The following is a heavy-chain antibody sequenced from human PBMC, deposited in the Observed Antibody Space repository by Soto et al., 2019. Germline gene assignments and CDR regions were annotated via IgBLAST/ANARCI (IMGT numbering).Heavy chain of an antibody. CDR2: IYYSGST. D-gene: IGHD3-9*01. CDR3: ARQPAYYDILTGYHTYYYYGMDV. CDR1: GGSISSYY. J-gene: IGHJ6*02. V-gene: IGHV4-59*01. Sequence: KSSETLSLTCTVSGGSISSYYWSWIRQPPGKGLEWIGYIYYSGSTNYNPSLKSRVTISVDTSKNQFSLKLSSVTAADTAVYYCARQPAYYDILTGYHTYYYYGMDVWGQGTTVTVSS.